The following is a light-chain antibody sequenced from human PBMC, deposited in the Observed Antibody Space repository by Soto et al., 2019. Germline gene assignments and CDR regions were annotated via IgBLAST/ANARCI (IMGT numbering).Light chain of an antibody. CDR1: HSVTSSY. J-gene: IGKJ5*01. V-gene: IGKV3-20*01. CDR3: QQYNSWSPIT. Sequence: EIVLTQSPGTLSFSPGERATLSCRASHSVTSSYLAWYQQKFGHAPRLLIYGASSRATGIPDRFSGSGSGTEFTLTISSLQSEDFAVYYCQQYNSWSPITFGQGTRLEIK. CDR2: GAS.